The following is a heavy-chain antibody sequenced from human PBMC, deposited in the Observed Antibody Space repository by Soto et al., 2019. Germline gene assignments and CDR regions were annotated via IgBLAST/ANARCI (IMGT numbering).Heavy chain of an antibody. CDR3: ARGGYCSGGSCFYYYYYYMDV. CDR2: ISGSGGST. CDR1: GFTFNIYA. J-gene: IGHJ6*03. D-gene: IGHD2-15*01. Sequence: GGSLRLSCAASGFTFNIYAMNWVRQAPGKGLEWVSGISGSGGSTYYADSLKGRFTITRDNAKNSLYLQMNSLRAEDTAVYYCARGGYCSGGSCFYYYYYYMDVWGKGTTVTVSS. V-gene: IGHV3-23*01.